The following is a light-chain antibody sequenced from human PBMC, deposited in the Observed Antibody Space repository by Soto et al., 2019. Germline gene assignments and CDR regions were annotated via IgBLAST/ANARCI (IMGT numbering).Light chain of an antibody. V-gene: IGKV1-39*01. CDR1: QSISSY. J-gene: IGKJ4*01. CDR3: QQSYSTPLT. CDR2: AAS. Sequence: DIQMTQSPSSLFASVGGRVTITCRASQSISSYLNWYQQKPGKAPKLLIYAASSLQSGVPSRFSGSGSGTDFILTISSLQPEDFATYYCQQSYSTPLTFGGGTKVDIK.